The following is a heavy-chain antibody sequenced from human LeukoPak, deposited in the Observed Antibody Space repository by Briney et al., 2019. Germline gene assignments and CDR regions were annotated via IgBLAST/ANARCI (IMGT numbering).Heavy chain of an antibody. V-gene: IGHV1-2*06. CDR1: GYTFTGYY. J-gene: IGHJ4*02. D-gene: IGHD6-19*01. CDR2: INPNSGGT. CDR3: ARAGYYGEWLVLDY. Sequence: ASVKVSCKASGYTFTGYYMHWVRQAPGQGLEWMGRINPNSGGTNYAQKFQGRVTMTRDTSISTAYMEVSRLRSDETAVYYCARAGYYGEWLVLDYWGQGTLVTVSS.